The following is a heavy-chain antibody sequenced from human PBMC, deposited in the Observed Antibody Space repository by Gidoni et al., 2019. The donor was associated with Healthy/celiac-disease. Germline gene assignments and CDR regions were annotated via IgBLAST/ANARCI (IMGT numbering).Heavy chain of an antibody. D-gene: IGHD3-22*01. CDR1: GFTFSSYS. CDR3: ARDYYDSSGYSFGALYY. J-gene: IGHJ4*02. CDR2: ISSSSSYI. Sequence: EVQLVESGGGLVKPGGSLLLSCPPYGFTFSSYSMNWVRQAPGKGLEWVSSISSSSSYIYYADAVKGRFTISRDNAKNSLYLQMNSLRAEDTAVYYCARDYYDSSGYSFGALYYWGQGTLVTVSS. V-gene: IGHV3-21*01.